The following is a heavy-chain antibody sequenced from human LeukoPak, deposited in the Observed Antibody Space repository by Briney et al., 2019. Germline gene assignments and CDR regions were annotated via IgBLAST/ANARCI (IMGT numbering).Heavy chain of an antibody. V-gene: IGHV5-51*01. D-gene: IGHD3-10*01. CDR2: IYPGDSDT. CDR3: ARTYYYGSGSYNWFDP. Sequence: GESLKISCKGSGYSFTSYWIGWVRQMPGKGLEWMGIIYPGDSDTRYSPSFQGQVTISPDKSISTAYLQWSSLKASDTAMYYCARTYYYGSGSYNWFDPWGQGTLVTVSS. CDR1: GYSFTSYW. J-gene: IGHJ5*02.